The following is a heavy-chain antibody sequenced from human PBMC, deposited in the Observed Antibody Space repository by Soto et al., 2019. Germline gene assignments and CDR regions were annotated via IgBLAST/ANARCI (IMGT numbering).Heavy chain of an antibody. J-gene: IGHJ4*02. V-gene: IGHV3-48*04. CDR1: GITFSSRA. Sequence: EEQLLESGGDLVQPGGSLRLSCVASGITFSSRAMSWVRQAPGEGLEWVSYISSSGSTIYYADSVKGRFTISRDNAKNSLYLQMNSLRAEDTAVYYCARRTGTTLGYWGQGTLVTVSS. CDR3: ARRTGTTLGY. CDR2: ISSSGSTI. D-gene: IGHD1-1*01.